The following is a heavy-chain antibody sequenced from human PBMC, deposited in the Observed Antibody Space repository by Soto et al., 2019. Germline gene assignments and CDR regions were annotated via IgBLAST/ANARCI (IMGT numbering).Heavy chain of an antibody. CDR3: ARDPQGYSYGVNYYYYYYMDV. V-gene: IGHV3-21*01. CDR2: ISSSSSYI. Sequence: EVQLVESGGGLVKPGGSLRLSCAASGFTFSSYSMNWVRQAPGKGLEWVSSISSSSSYIYYADSVKGRFTISRDNAKNSLYLQMNSLRAEDTAVYYCARDPQGYSYGVNYYYYYYMDVWGKGTTVTVSS. J-gene: IGHJ6*03. D-gene: IGHD5-18*01. CDR1: GFTFSSYS.